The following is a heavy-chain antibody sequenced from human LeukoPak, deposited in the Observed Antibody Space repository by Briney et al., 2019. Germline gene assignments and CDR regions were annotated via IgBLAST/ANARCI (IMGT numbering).Heavy chain of an antibody. CDR2: IYYNGSP. CDR1: GGSISSYY. J-gene: IGHJ4*02. Sequence: SETLSLTCTVSGGSISSYYWGWIRQPPGKGLEWIGYIYYNGSPNYNPSLKSRVTISLDTSKNQFSLKLSSVTAADTAVYYCARSTLIEYYDFWSGYYEANYFDYWGQGTLVTVSS. V-gene: IGHV4-59*01. CDR3: ARSTLIEYYDFWSGYYEANYFDY. D-gene: IGHD3-3*01.